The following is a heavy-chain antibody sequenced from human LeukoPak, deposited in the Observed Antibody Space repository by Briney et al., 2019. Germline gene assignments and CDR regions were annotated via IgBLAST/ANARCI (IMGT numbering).Heavy chain of an antibody. CDR1: GYTFTSYG. CDR2: ISAYNGNT. J-gene: IGHJ4*02. D-gene: IGHD4-17*01. CDR3: ARDLELPYGDYVGYFDY. V-gene: IGHV1-18*01. Sequence: GASVKVSCKASGYTFTSYGISWVRQAPGQGLEWMGWISAYNGNTNYAQKLQGRVTMTTDTSTSTAYMELRSLRSDDTAVYYCARDLELPYGDYVGYFDYWGQGTLVTVSS.